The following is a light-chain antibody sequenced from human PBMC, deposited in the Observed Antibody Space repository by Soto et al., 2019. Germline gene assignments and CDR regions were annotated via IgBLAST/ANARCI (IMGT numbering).Light chain of an antibody. CDR1: QSVSTN. CDR2: GAS. Sequence: EIVMTQSPATLSVSPGERATLSCRASQSVSTNLAWYQQKPGQAPRLLIYGASTRATGIPARFSGSGSWTEFTLTISSLQSEDFAVYYCQQYNNWPPLTFGGGTKVEMK. CDR3: QQYNNWPPLT. V-gene: IGKV3-15*01. J-gene: IGKJ4*01.